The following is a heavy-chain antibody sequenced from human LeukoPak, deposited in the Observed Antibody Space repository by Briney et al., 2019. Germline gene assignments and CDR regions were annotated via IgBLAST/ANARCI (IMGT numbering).Heavy chain of an antibody. V-gene: IGHV3-30-3*01. CDR3: ARDRVAVAGYYFDY. J-gene: IGHJ4*02. D-gene: IGHD6-19*01. CDR1: GFTFSSYA. CDR2: ISYDGSNK. Sequence: GRSLRLSCAAFGFTFSSYAMHWVRQAPGKGLEWVAVISYDGSNKYYADSVKGRFTISRDNSKNTLYLQMNSLRAEDTAVYYCARDRVAVAGYYFDYWGQGTLVTVSS.